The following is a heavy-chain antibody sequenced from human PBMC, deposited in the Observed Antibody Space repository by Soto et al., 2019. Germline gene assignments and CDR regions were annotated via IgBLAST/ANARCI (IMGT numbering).Heavy chain of an antibody. CDR3: ARAPSVTIFGLVMEKTNPGYNWFDP. Sequence: PSETLSLTCAVYGGSFSGYYWSWIRQPPGKGLEWIGEINHSGSTNYNPSLKSRVTISVDTSKNQFSLKLSSVTAADTAVYYCARAPSVTIFGLVMEKTNPGYNWFDPWGQGTLVTVSS. CDR1: GGSFSGYY. D-gene: IGHD3-3*01. CDR2: INHSGST. V-gene: IGHV4-34*01. J-gene: IGHJ5*02.